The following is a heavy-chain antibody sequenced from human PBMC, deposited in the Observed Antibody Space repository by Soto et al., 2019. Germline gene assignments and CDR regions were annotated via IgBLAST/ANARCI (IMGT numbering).Heavy chain of an antibody. CDR2: ISWNGNTI. Sequence: EVQLVESGGGLVQPGRSLRLSCAASGFSFDDYAMHWVRQAPGKGLEWVSGISWNGNTIVYADSVKGRFTISRDNAKNSLYLQMNSLSPEDTALYYCAKHARGSSSWYYLDHWGQGTLVTVSS. V-gene: IGHV3-9*01. CDR1: GFSFDDYA. D-gene: IGHD6-13*01. J-gene: IGHJ4*02. CDR3: AKHARGSSSWYYLDH.